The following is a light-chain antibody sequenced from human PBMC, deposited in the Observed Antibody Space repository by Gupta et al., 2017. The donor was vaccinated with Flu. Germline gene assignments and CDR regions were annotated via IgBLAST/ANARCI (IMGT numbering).Light chain of an antibody. CDR1: KLGDKF. CDR3: QAWDSSTGV. J-gene: IGLJ2*01. V-gene: IGLV3-1*01. Sequence: PGTTAVITCSGDKLGDKFACWYQQRPGQSPVLVIYQDNKRPSGIPERFSGSNSGNTATLTISGTQPMDEADYYCQAWDSSTGVFGGGTKVTVL. CDR2: QDN.